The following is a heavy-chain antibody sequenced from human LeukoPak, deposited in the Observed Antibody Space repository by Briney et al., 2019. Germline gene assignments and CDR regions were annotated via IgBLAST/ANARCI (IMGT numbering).Heavy chain of an antibody. D-gene: IGHD3-3*01. J-gene: IGHJ4*02. V-gene: IGHV4-34*01. CDR1: GGSFSGHY. CDR2: INHSGST. CDR3: ARGMGFWSGYVVY. Sequence: SETLSLTCAVYGGSFSGHYWSWIRQPPGKGLEWIGEINHSGSTNYNPSLKSRVTISVDTSKNQFSLKLSSVTAADTAVYYCARGMGFWSGYVVYWGQGTLVTVSS.